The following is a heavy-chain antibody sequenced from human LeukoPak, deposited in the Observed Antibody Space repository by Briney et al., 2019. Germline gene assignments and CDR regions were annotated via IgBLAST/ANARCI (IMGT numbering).Heavy chain of an antibody. Sequence: GGSLRLSCTVSGFTFSNYAMHWVRQAPGKGLEWVAVISSDGSNKYYADSVKGRFTISRDNAKNSLYLQMNSLRAEDTAVYYCARGYSGYDFGDLWGRGTLVTVSS. CDR1: GFTFSNYA. J-gene: IGHJ2*01. V-gene: IGHV3-30*04. CDR3: ARGYSGYDFGDL. D-gene: IGHD5-12*01. CDR2: ISSDGSNK.